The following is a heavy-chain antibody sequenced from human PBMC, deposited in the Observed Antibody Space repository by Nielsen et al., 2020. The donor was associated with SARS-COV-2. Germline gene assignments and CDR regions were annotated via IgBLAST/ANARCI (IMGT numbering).Heavy chain of an antibody. CDR3: ARDFGGSYRKYNWFDP. Sequence: GESLKISCAASGFTFSSYAMSWVRQAPGKGLEWVAVISYDGSNKYYADSVKGRFTISRDNSKNTLYLQMNSLRAEDTAVYYCARDFGGSYRKYNWFDPWGQGTLVTVSS. D-gene: IGHD1-26*01. J-gene: IGHJ5*02. CDR1: GFTFSSYA. V-gene: IGHV3-30-3*01. CDR2: ISYDGSNK.